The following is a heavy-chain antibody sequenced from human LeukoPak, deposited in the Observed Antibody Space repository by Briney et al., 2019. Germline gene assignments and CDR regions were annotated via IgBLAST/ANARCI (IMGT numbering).Heavy chain of an antibody. CDR1: GFTFSSYG. V-gene: IGHV3-30*02. CDR3: ARGGLYDILTGFDY. D-gene: IGHD3-9*01. J-gene: IGHJ4*02. Sequence: GGSLRLSCAASGFTFSSYGMHWVRQAPGKGLEWVAFIRYDGSNKYYADSVKGRFTISRDNSKNTLYLQMNSLRAEDTAVYCCARGGLYDILTGFDYWGQGTLVTVSS. CDR2: IRYDGSNK.